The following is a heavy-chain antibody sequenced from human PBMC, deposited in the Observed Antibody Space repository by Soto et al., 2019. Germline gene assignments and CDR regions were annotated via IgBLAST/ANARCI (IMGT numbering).Heavy chain of an antibody. CDR3: ARGPGGYSYGPNSYYGMDV. CDR2: IYTSGST. CDR1: GGSISSYY. Sequence: SETLSLTCTVSGGSISSYYWSWIRQPAGKGLEWIGRIYTSGSTNYNPSLKSRVTMSVDTSKNQFSLKLSSVTAADTAVYYCARGPGGYSYGPNSYYGMDVWGQGTTVTVSS. V-gene: IGHV4-4*07. J-gene: IGHJ6*02. D-gene: IGHD5-18*01.